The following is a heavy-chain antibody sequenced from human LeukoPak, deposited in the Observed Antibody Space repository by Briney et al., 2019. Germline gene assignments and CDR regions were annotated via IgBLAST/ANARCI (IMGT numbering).Heavy chain of an antibody. CDR1: GFTFSSYS. CDR2: INSDGFST. V-gene: IGHV3-74*01. J-gene: IGHJ2*01. Sequence: HPGGSLRLSCAASGFTFSSYSMNWVRQAPGKGLVWVSRINSDGFSTTYADSVKGRFTISRDNAKNTLYLQMNSLRAEDTAVYYCARPMIVGVVSSFDLWGRGTLVTVSS. D-gene: IGHD1-26*01. CDR3: ARPMIVGVVSSFDL.